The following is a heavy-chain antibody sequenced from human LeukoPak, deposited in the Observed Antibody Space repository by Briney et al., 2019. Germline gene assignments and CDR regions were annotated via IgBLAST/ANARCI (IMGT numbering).Heavy chain of an antibody. V-gene: IGHV3-33*01. CDR3: ARGLGYSYGYGIDY. CDR1: GFIFSSYA. D-gene: IGHD5-18*01. J-gene: IGHJ4*02. Sequence: GGSLRLSCAASGFIFSSYAMHWVRRAPGKGPEWVAIIWFDGSNQYYAESVEGRFTVSRDNSKNTLYLQMNSLRAEDTAVYSCARGLGYSYGYGIDYRGQGTLVIASS. CDR2: IWFDGSNQ.